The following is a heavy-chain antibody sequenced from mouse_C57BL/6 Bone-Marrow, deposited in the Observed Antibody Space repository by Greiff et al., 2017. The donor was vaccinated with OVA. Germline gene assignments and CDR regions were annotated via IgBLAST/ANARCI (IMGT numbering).Heavy chain of an antibody. Sequence: DVHLVESGGDLVKPGGSLKLSCAASGFTFSSYGMSWVRQTPDKRLEWVATISSGGSYTYYPDSVKGRFTISRDNAKNTLYLQMSSLKSEDTAMYYCASPYYYGSSYWYFDVWGTGTTVTVSS. V-gene: IGHV5-6*01. CDR3: ASPYYYGSSYWYFDV. D-gene: IGHD1-1*01. J-gene: IGHJ1*03. CDR1: GFTFSSYG. CDR2: ISSGGSYT.